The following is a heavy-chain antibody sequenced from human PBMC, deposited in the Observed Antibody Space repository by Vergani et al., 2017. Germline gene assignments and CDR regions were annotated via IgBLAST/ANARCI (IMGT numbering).Heavy chain of an antibody. Sequence: QVQLVESGGGVVQPGKSLRLSCAASGFSFSSCGMHWVRQAPGKGLEWVAVISYDGSNKYYADSVKGRFTISRDTSKNTLYLQMNSLRAEDTAVYYCAKDLPSGTYGGDWLAPWGQGTLVTVSS. CDR3: AKDLPSGTYGGDWLAP. D-gene: IGHD4-23*01. V-gene: IGHV3-30*18. J-gene: IGHJ5*02. CDR2: ISYDGSNK. CDR1: GFSFSSCG.